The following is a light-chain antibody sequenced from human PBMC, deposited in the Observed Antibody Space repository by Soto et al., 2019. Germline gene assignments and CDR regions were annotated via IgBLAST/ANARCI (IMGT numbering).Light chain of an antibody. CDR3: QQYISYPYT. CDR2: KAS. J-gene: IGKJ2*01. V-gene: IGKV1-5*03. Sequence: DIQMTQSPSTLSASVGDRVTITCRASQSISSWLAWYQQKPGKAPKLLIYKASSLESGVPSRFSGSGSGTEFTLTISRLQPDDFAAYYCQQYISYPYTFGQGTKLEIK. CDR1: QSISSW.